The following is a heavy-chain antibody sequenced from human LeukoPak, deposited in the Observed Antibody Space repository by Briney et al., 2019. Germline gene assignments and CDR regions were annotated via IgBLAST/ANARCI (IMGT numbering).Heavy chain of an antibody. D-gene: IGHD3-3*01. Sequence: ASVKVSCKVSGYTLTELSMHWVRQAPGKGLEWMGGFDPEDGETIYARKFQGRVTMTEDTSTDTAYMELSSLRSEDTAVYYCATAPVTIFGVVITDYWGQGTLVTVSS. V-gene: IGHV1-24*01. CDR1: GYTLTELS. CDR2: FDPEDGET. J-gene: IGHJ4*02. CDR3: ATAPVTIFGVVITDY.